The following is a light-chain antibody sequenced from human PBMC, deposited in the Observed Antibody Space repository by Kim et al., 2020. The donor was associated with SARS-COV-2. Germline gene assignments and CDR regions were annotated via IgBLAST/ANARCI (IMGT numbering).Light chain of an antibody. CDR2: GAS. V-gene: IGKV3-20*01. J-gene: IGKJ1*01. CDR3: QQYSSSPAT. Sequence: SPGERATLSCRASQSVSSYYLAWYQQKPGQAPRLLIYGASSRATGIPDRFSGSGSVTDFTLTITRLEPEDFAVYYCQQYSSSPATFGQGTKVDIK. CDR1: QSVSSYY.